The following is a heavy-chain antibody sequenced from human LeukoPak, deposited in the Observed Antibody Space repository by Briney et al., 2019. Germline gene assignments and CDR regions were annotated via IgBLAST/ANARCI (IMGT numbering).Heavy chain of an antibody. D-gene: IGHD2-2*01. J-gene: IGHJ4*02. Sequence: SVKVSCKASGYTFTSYGISWVRQAPGQGLEWMGGIIPIFGTANYAQKFQGRVTITADESTSTAYMELSSLRSEDTAVYYCARGYCGSTTCFAWDDYWGQGTLVTVSS. CDR1: GYTFTSYG. CDR3: ARGYCGSTTCFAWDDY. V-gene: IGHV1-69*13. CDR2: IIPIFGTA.